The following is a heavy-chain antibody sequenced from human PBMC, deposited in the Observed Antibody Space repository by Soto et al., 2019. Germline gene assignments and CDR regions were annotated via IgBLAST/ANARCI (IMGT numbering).Heavy chain of an antibody. CDR1: GFTCSSYA. CDR2: ISGSGGST. V-gene: IGHV3-23*01. D-gene: IGHD4-4*01. Sequence: EVQLLESGGGLIQPGGSLRLSCAASGFTCSSYAMSWVRQAPGKGLEWVSAISGSGGSTYYADSVKGRFTISRDNSKNTLYLQMNSLRAEDTAVYYCAKEGAYSRHFDYWGQGTLVAVSS. CDR3: AKEGAYSRHFDY. J-gene: IGHJ4*02.